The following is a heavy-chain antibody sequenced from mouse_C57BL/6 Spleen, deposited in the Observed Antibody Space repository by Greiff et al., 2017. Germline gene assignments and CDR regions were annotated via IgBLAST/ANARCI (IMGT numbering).Heavy chain of an antibody. J-gene: IGHJ4*01. CDR2: INPSSGYT. V-gene: IGHV1-7*01. CDR3: ASETAHYAMDY. D-gene: IGHD3-2*01. CDR1: GYTITSYW. Sequence: QVQLQQSGAELAKPGASVKLSCKASGYTITSYWMHWVKQRPGQGLEWIGYINPSSGYTKYNQKFKDKATLTADKSSSTAYMQLSSLTYEDSAVYYCASETAHYAMDYWGQGTSVTVSS.